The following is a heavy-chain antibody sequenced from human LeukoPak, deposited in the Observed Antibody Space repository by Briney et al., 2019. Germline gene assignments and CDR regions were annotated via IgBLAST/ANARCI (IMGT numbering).Heavy chain of an antibody. D-gene: IGHD2/OR15-2a*01. V-gene: IGHV4-34*01. CDR2: INHSGST. CDR1: GGSISSYY. CDR3: ARRIVISAFDI. J-gene: IGHJ3*02. Sequence: SETLSLTCTVSGGSISSYYWSWIRQPPGKGLEWIGEINHSGSTYYNPSLKSRVTISVDTSKNQFSLKLSSVTAADTAVYYCARRIVISAFDIWGQGTMVTVSS.